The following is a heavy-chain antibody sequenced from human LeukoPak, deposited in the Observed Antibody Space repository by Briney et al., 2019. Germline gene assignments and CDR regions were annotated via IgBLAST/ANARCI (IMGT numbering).Heavy chain of an antibody. CDR2: ISYDGSHK. V-gene: IGHV3-30-3*01. J-gene: IGHJ4*02. CDR1: GFTFSSYA. Sequence: PGRSLRLSCAASGFTFSSYAMHWVRQAPGKGLEWVAIISYDGSHKYYADSVKGRFTISRDNSKNTLYLQMNSLRAEDTAVYYCARDEFSYYNDYGDYVRVGFDYWGQGTLVTVSS. CDR3: ARDEFSYYNDYGDYVRVGFDY. D-gene: IGHD4-17*01.